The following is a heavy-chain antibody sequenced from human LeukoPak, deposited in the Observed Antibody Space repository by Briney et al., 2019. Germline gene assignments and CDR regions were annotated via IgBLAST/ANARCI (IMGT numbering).Heavy chain of an antibody. J-gene: IGHJ4*02. V-gene: IGHV3-30*02. CDR1: GFSFNTYG. Sequence: GGSLRLSCVASGFSFNTYGLHWVRQAPGKGLEWVAFIRYDGNDYYYADSVKGRFTISRDNDMNTVYLQMTSLRPADTAVYHCMTPGGRCRVNWCYHFEYWAQGTLVTVSS. CDR3: MTPGGRCRVNWCYHFEY. D-gene: IGHD2-8*01. CDR2: IRYDGNDY.